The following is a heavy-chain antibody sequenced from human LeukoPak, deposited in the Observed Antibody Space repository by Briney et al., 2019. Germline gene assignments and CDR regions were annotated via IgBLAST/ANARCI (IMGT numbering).Heavy chain of an antibody. CDR3: ARETSQKGAHYMDV. CDR2: IYYSGST. CDR1: GGSISSYY. Sequence: PSETLSLTCTVSGGSISSYYWSWIRQPPGKGLEYIGYIYYSGSTNYNPSLKSRLTISVDTSKNQFSLKLSSVTAADTAVYYCARETSQKGAHYMDVWGKGTTVTISS. V-gene: IGHV4-59*01. J-gene: IGHJ6*03. D-gene: IGHD3-16*01.